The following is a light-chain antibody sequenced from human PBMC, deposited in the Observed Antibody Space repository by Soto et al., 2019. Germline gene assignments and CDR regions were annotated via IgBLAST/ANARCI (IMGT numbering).Light chain of an antibody. CDR1: ISNIGAGYD. J-gene: IGLJ1*01. Sequence: QSALTQPPSVSGAPGRRVTISCTGSISNIGAGYDVHWYQQLPGTVPKVLIYGNSNRPSGVPDRFSGSKSGTSASLAITGLQAEDEADYYCQSYDISLSGFHVFGTGTKVTVL. CDR2: GNS. CDR3: QSYDISLSGFHV. V-gene: IGLV1-40*01.